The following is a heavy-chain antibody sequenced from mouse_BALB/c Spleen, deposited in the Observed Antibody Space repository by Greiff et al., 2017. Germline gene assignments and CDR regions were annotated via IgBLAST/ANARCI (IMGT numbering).Heavy chain of an antibody. Sequence: EVQLVESGGGLVKPGGFLKLSCAASGFTFSSYAMSWVRQSPEKRLEWVAEISSGGSYTYYPDTVTGRFTISRDNAKNTLYLEMSSLRSEDTAMYYCARVDGYYFDYWGQGTTLTVSS. CDR3: ARVDGYYFDY. J-gene: IGHJ2*01. V-gene: IGHV5-9-4*01. D-gene: IGHD2-3*01. CDR1: GFTFSSYA. CDR2: ISSGGSYT.